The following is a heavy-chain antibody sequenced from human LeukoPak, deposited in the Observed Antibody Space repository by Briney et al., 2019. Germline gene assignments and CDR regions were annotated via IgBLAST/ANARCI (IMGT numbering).Heavy chain of an antibody. Sequence: GGTLRLSCAASGVTFRDIAMSWVRQAPGKGLEWVSRISAGGFSPTYADSVKGRFTISRDISKETVYLEINSLRAEDTAVYYCAKSPSDDTIQEGYGAFDIWGQGTTVTVSS. V-gene: IGHV3-23*01. J-gene: IGHJ3*02. CDR3: AKSPSDDTIQEGYGAFDI. CDR1: GVTFRDIA. D-gene: IGHD2-15*01. CDR2: ISAGGFSP.